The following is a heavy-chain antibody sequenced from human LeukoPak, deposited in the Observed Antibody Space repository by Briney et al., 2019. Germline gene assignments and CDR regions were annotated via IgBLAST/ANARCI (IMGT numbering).Heavy chain of an antibody. D-gene: IGHD3/OR15-3a*01. CDR1: GDSVSSGNW. CDR2: IYHSGST. Sequence: PSGTLSLTCAVSGDSVSSGNWWSWVRPPPGKGLEWIGEIYHSGSTNYNPSLKSRVTISVDKSKNQFSLRLSSVTAADTAVYYCARDESRTSLDYWGQGTLVTVSS. CDR3: ARDESRTSLDY. J-gene: IGHJ4*02. V-gene: IGHV4-4*02.